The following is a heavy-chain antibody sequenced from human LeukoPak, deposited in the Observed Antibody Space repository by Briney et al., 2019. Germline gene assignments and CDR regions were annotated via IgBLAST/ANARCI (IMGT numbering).Heavy chain of an antibody. D-gene: IGHD5-12*01. Sequence: GGSLRLSCAASGFTFSSYAMSWVRQAPGKGLEWVSLIYSGGSTYYADSVKGRFTISRDNSKNTLYLQMNSLRAEDTAVYYCARVRHSGYDRVLDYWGQGTLVTVSS. V-gene: IGHV3-23*03. J-gene: IGHJ4*02. CDR3: ARVRHSGYDRVLDY. CDR2: IYSGGST. CDR1: GFTFSSYA.